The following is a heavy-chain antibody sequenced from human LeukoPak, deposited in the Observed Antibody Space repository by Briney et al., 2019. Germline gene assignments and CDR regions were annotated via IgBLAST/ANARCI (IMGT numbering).Heavy chain of an antibody. Sequence: GGSLRLPCAASGFTFSSYSMNWVRQAPGKGLEWVSSISSSSSYIYYADSVKGRFTISRDNAKNSLYLQMNSLRAEDTAVYYCARDYVWFGELPFDYWGQGTLVTVSS. CDR1: GFTFSSYS. V-gene: IGHV3-21*01. J-gene: IGHJ4*02. CDR2: ISSSSSYI. CDR3: ARDYVWFGELPFDY. D-gene: IGHD3-10*01.